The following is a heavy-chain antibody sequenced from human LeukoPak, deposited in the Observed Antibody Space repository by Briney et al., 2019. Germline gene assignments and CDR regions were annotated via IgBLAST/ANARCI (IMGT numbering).Heavy chain of an antibody. D-gene: IGHD2-8*01. V-gene: IGHV1-24*01. CDR1: GYTLTELS. CDR2: FDPEDGET. J-gene: IGHJ4*02. CDR3: ATDSGCTNGVCYPDY. Sequence: ASVKVSCKVSGYTLTELSMHWVRQAPGEGLEWMGGFDPEDGETIYAQKFQGRVTMTEDTSTDTAYMELSSLRSEDTAVYYCATDSGCTNGVCYPDYWGQGTLVTVSS.